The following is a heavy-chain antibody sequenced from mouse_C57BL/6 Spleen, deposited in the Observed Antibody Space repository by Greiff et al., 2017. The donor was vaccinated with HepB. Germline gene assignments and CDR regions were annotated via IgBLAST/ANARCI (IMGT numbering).Heavy chain of an antibody. CDR3: ARSQGY. D-gene: IGHD3-1*01. J-gene: IGHJ2*01. CDR2: IDPSDSYT. CDR1: GYTFTSYW. Sequence: QVQLQQPGAELVRPGPSVKLSCKASGYTFTSYWMHWVKQRPGQGLEWIGVIDPSDSYTNYNQKFKGKATLTVDTSSSTAYMQLSSLTSEDSAVYYCARSQGYWGQGTTLTVSS. V-gene: IGHV1-59*01.